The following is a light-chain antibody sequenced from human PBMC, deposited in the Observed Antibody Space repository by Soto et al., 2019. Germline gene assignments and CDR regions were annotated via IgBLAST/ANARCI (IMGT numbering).Light chain of an antibody. Sequence: QSALTQPPSASGSPGQSVTISCTGTNSDVGGYNYVSWYQQHPGKAPRLMIYEVNKRPSGVPDRFSGSKSGNTASPTVSGLQAEDEADYYCSSYAGSSSWVFGGGTKLTVL. CDR1: NSDVGGYNY. CDR2: EVN. CDR3: SSYAGSSSWV. V-gene: IGLV2-8*01. J-gene: IGLJ3*02.